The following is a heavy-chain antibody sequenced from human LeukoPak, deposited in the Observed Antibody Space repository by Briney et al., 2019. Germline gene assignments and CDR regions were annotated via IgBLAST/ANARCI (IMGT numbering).Heavy chain of an antibody. V-gene: IGHV4-59*01. J-gene: IGHJ4*02. CDR1: GGPISSYY. CDR3: ATIERSGWYVSY. Sequence: SETLSLTCTVSGGPISSYYWSWIRQPPGKGLEWIGYIYYSGSTNYNPSLKSRVTISVDTSKNQFSLKLSSVTAADTAVYYCATIERSGWYVSYWGQGTLVTVSS. D-gene: IGHD6-19*01. CDR2: IYYSGST.